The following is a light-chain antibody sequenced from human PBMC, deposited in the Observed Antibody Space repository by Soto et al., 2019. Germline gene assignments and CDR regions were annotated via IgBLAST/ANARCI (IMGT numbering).Light chain of an antibody. CDR1: SGSVSTSYY. J-gene: IGLJ3*02. Sequence: QAVVTQEPSFSVSPGRTVTLTCGWSSGSVSTSYYPSWYQQTPGQAPRTLIYNTNTRSSGVPDRFSGSILGNKAALTITGAQADDESDYYCVLYMGSGISVFGGGTKLTVL. V-gene: IGLV8-61*01. CDR3: VLYMGSGISV. CDR2: NTN.